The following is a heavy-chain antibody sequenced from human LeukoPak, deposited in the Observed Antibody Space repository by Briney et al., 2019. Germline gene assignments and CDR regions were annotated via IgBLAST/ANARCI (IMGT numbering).Heavy chain of an antibody. Sequence: GGSLRLSCVVSGISLSNYAMTWVRQAPGKGLEWVSYISERGGSTTYADSVKGRFTISSDTSLNTLYLQMNNLRAEDTAVYYCAKDGDRITMIVVVAYFDYWGQGTLVTVSS. D-gene: IGHD3-22*01. CDR1: GISLSNYA. V-gene: IGHV3-23*01. J-gene: IGHJ4*02. CDR2: ISERGGST. CDR3: AKDGDRITMIVVVAYFDY.